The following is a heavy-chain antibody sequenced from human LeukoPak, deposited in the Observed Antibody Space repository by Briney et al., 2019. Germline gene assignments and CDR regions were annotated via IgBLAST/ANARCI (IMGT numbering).Heavy chain of an antibody. D-gene: IGHD4-23*01. CDR1: GFTFSSYS. CDR3: ARDKAPGTVVTPWAY. V-gene: IGHV3-48*04. J-gene: IGHJ4*02. CDR2: ISSSSSTI. Sequence: AGGSLRLSCAASGFTFSSYSMNWVRQAPGKGLEWVSYISSSSSTIYYADSVKGRFTISRDNAKNSLYLQMNSLRAEDTAVYYCARDKAPGTVVTPWAYWGQGTLVTVSS.